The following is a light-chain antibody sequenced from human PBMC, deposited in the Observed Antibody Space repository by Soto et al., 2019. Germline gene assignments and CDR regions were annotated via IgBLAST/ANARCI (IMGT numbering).Light chain of an antibody. Sequence: EIMMTQSTVTLSLSPGEGATLYCTASQSVNLHLAWYQQKPGQPHRLLLYGASTRATGIPVRFRGSGSGTAFTLTLSRLLYEDSVVFYCNQYTSCPVGTFGPGTTVEI. CDR1: QSVNLH. CDR2: GAS. J-gene: IGKJ3*01. V-gene: IGKV3-15*01. CDR3: NQYTSCPVGT.